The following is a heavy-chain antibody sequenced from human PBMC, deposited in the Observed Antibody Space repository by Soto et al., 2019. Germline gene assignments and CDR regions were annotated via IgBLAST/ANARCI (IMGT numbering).Heavy chain of an antibody. CDR2: LSYDGDNQ. J-gene: IGHJ6*02. D-gene: IGHD1-26*01. CDR3: AKDSRIVGARGYYYCGPDV. V-gene: IGHV3-30*18. CDR1: GFTFSRNG. Sequence: GGSLRLSCAASGFTFSRNGMHWVRQAPGKGLEWVAVLSYDGDNQYYADSVKGRFTVTRDNSKNTLFLQMNSLRAEDTAMYYCAKDSRIVGARGYYYCGPDVWGQGTTVTVSS.